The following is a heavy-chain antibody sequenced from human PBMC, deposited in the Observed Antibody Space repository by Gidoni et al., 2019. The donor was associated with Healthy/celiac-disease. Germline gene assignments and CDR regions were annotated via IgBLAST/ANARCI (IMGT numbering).Heavy chain of an antibody. CDR2: IWNDGSNK. J-gene: IGHJ6*02. CDR3: ARDTLYDYGDYGRPNHYGMDV. CDR1: GFTFSSYG. D-gene: IGHD4-17*01. Sequence: QVQLVESGGGVVQPGRSLRLSCAASGFTFSSYGLHWVRQAPGKGLEWVAVIWNDGSNKYYADSVKGRFTISRDNSKNTLYLQMNSLRAEDTAVYYCARDTLYDYGDYGRPNHYGMDVWGQGTTVTVSS. V-gene: IGHV3-33*01.